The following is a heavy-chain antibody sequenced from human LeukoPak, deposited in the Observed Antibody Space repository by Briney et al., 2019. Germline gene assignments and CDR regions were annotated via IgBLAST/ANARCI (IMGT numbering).Heavy chain of an antibody. D-gene: IGHD4-17*01. V-gene: IGHV3-23*01. CDR1: GFTFSSYS. J-gene: IGHJ6*03. CDR3: AREERSYYGDYGNYYHYHDMEG. Sequence: GGTLRLSCAASGFTFSSYSMNWVRQAPGKGLEWVSGIKGSGGGTYYADSVKGRFTISRDNAKNSVDLQLNSLRAEDTAVYFCAREERSYYGDYGNYYHYHDMEGWGRGATVSV. CDR2: IKGSGGGT.